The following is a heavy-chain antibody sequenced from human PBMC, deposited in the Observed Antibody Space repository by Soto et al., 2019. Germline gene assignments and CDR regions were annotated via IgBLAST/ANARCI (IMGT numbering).Heavy chain of an antibody. V-gene: IGHV4-4*07. CDR1: VDSITTYY. Sequence: QVQLQESGPGLVKASETLSLTCTVSVDSITTYYWSWIRQPAGKGLEWIGRIDTSGNTNYNPALKSRVTMSGDTSKKQFSLKLTSVTAADTAVYYCARYSNNWFQTEGMDVWGQGTTVTVSS. J-gene: IGHJ6*02. D-gene: IGHD6-13*01. CDR3: ARYSNNWFQTEGMDV. CDR2: IDTSGNT.